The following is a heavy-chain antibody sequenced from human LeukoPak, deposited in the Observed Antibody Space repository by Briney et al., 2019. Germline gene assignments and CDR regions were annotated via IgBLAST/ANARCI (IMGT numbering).Heavy chain of an antibody. V-gene: IGHV3-23*01. D-gene: IGHD2-2*01. CDR3: ATSGCSSTSCPNYGMDV. J-gene: IGHJ6*02. CDR2: ISGSGGST. Sequence: GGSLRLSCAASGFTFSSYAMSWVRQAPGKGLEWVSAISGSGGSTYYADSVKGRFTISRDNSKNTLYLQMNSLSAEDTAVYYCATSGCSSTSCPNYGMDVWGQGTTVTVSS. CDR1: GFTFSSYA.